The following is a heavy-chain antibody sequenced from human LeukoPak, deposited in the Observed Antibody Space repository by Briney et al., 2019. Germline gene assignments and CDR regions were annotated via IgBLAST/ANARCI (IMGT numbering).Heavy chain of an antibody. V-gene: IGHV1-2*06. CDR2: INPNSGGT. J-gene: IGHJ3*02. D-gene: IGHD3-22*01. CDR1: GYTFTGYY. CDR3: ASPPVHYYDSSGYYDAFDI. Sequence: PSVKVSCKASGYTFTGYYMHWVRQAPGQGLEWMGRINPNSGGTNYAQKFQGRVTMTRDTSISTAYMELSRLRSDDTAVYYCASPPVHYYDSSGYYDAFDIWGQGTMVTVSS.